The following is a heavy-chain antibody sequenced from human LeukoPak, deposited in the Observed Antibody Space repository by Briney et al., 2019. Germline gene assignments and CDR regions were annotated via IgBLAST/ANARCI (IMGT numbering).Heavy chain of an antibody. CDR1: GFTFSSYG. CDR3: ARVGATTFYYYMDV. V-gene: IGHV3-30*02. D-gene: IGHD1-26*01. Sequence: GGSLRLSCAASGFTFSSYGMHWVRQAPGKGLEWVAFIRYDGSNKYYADSVKGRFTISRDNSKNTLYLQMNSLRADDTAVYYCARVGATTFYYYMDVWGKGTTVTISS. CDR2: IRYDGSNK. J-gene: IGHJ6*03.